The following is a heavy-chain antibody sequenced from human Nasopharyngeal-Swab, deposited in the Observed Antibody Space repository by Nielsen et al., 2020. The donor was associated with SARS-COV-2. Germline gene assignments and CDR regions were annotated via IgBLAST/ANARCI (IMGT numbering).Heavy chain of an antibody. D-gene: IGHD3-22*01. CDR2: INAGHGNK. V-gene: IGHV1-3*01. J-gene: IGHJ3*02. Sequence: ASVKVSCKASGYTFTSYAMHWVRQAPGQRLEWMGWINAGHGNKKYSQKFQGRVTITRDTSASTAYMELSSLRSEDTAVYYCARGVWPTYYYDSSGSGRPNAFDIWGQGTMVTVSS. CDR1: GYTFTSYA. CDR3: ARGVWPTYYYDSSGSGRPNAFDI.